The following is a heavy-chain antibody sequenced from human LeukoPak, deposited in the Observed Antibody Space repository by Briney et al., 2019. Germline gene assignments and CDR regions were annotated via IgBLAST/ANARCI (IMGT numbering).Heavy chain of an antibody. D-gene: IGHD3-10*01. CDR3: AKDRGSGSFSD. CDR1: GFTFSSYA. V-gene: IGHV3-23*01. Sequence: GGTLRLSCAASGFTFSSYAMSWVRQAPGKGLEWVSAISGSGGSTYYADSVKGRFTISRDNSKNTLYLQMNSLRAEDTAVYYCAKDRGSGSFSDWGQGTLVTVSS. CDR2: ISGSGGST. J-gene: IGHJ4*02.